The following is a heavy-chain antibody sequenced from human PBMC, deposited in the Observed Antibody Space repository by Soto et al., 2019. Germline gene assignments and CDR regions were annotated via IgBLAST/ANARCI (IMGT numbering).Heavy chain of an antibody. Sequence: EVRLVESGGGLVQPGGSLRLSCVASGFTFIDSWMTWVRQVPGKGLEWVANINRDGSVTNYVDSMGGRFTISRDNARSLVDLHMTSLRTEDTAIYHCVKESRSGGSWWGQGSLVTVSS. CDR1: GFTFIDSW. CDR2: INRDGSVT. D-gene: IGHD2-15*01. CDR3: VKESRSGGSW. J-gene: IGHJ4*02. V-gene: IGHV3-7*01.